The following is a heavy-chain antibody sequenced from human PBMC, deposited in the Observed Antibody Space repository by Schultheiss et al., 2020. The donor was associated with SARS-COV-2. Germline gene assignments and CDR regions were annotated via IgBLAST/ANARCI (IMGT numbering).Heavy chain of an antibody. V-gene: IGHV3-73*01. Sequence: GESLEISCAASGFTFSGSAMHWVRQASGKGLEWVGRIRSNANSYATAYAASVKGRFTISRDDSKNTAYLQMNSLKTEDTAVYYCTRQSGGYCSGGSCYPNDYYYGMDVWGQGTTVTVSS. CDR2: IRSNANSYAT. J-gene: IGHJ6*02. D-gene: IGHD2-15*01. CDR1: GFTFSGSA. CDR3: TRQSGGYCSGGSCYPNDYYYGMDV.